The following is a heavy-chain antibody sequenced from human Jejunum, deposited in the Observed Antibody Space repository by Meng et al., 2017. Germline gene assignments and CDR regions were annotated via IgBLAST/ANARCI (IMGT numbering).Heavy chain of an antibody. Sequence: QVTLQESGPGLVRPSETPSLTCTVSGGFASSGSYYWTWVRQSPGKGLELIGYNFDNGRTNYNPSLKSRVTMSVDTSRNQFSLKLSSVTAADTAVYYCARDNWGSIDYWGQGTLVTVSS. J-gene: IGHJ4*02. D-gene: IGHD7-27*01. CDR1: GGFASSGSYY. CDR2: NFDNGRT. CDR3: ARDNWGSIDY. V-gene: IGHV4-61*01.